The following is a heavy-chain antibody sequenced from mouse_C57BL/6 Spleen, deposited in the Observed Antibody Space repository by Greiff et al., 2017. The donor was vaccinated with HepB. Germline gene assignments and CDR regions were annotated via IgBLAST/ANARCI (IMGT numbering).Heavy chain of an antibody. Sequence: EVQLQESGAELVRPGASVKLSCTASGFNINDYYMHWVKQRPEQGLEWIGRIDPEYGDTEYDPTFQGKATMTADTSSNTAYLQLSSLTSEDTAVYYCTACSTVGNFDVWGTGTTVTVSS. J-gene: IGHJ1*03. D-gene: IGHD1-1*01. V-gene: IGHV14-1*01. CDR1: GFNINDYY. CDR2: IDPEYGDT. CDR3: TACSTVGNFDV.